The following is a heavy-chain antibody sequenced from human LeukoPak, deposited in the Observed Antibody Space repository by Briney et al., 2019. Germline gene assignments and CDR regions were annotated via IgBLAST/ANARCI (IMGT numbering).Heavy chain of an antibody. CDR3: AXXXCGSDXXXXLNY. J-gene: IGHJ4*02. Sequence: PGGSLRLSCAASGFSFINHAMSWVRQAPGKGLEWVSAXSGSGDATKYAVSXXXRFTVSRDNSKNTLSLQMSNLIAEDTATYYCAXXXCGSDXXXXLNYWGQGILVTVSS. CDR2: XSGSGDAT. D-gene: IGHD2-21*01. V-gene: IGHV3-23*01. CDR1: GFSFINHA.